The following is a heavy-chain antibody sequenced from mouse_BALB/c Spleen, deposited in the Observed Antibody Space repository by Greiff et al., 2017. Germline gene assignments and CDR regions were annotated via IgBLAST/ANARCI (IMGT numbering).Heavy chain of an antibody. J-gene: IGHJ2*01. Sequence: EVKLMESGGGLVQPGGSLRLSCATSGFTFTDYYMSWVRQPPGKALEWLGFIRNKANGYTTEYSASVKGRFTISRDNSQSILYLQMNTLRAEDSATYYCARDRDGFDYWGQGTTLTVSS. D-gene: IGHD2-3*01. V-gene: IGHV7-3*02. CDR2: IRNKANGYTT. CDR3: ARDRDGFDY. CDR1: GFTFTDYY.